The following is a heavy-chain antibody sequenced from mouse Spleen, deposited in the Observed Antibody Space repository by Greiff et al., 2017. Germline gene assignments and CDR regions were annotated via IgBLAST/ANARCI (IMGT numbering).Heavy chain of an antibody. J-gene: IGHJ2*01. Sequence: VQLKESGAELVKPGASVKLSCTASGFNIKDYYMHWVKQRTEQGLEWIGRIDPEDGETKYAPKFQGKATITADTSSNTAYLQLSSLTSEDTAVYYCALITTVVATGFDYWGQGTTLTVSS. CDR3: ALITTVVATGFDY. CDR2: IDPEDGET. CDR1: GFNIKDYY. V-gene: IGHV14-2*01. D-gene: IGHD1-1*01.